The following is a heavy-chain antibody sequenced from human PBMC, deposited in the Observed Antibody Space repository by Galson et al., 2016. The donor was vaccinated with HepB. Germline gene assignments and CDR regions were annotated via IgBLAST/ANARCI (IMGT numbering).Heavy chain of an antibody. D-gene: IGHD3-10*01. J-gene: IGHJ4*02. Sequence: SLRLSCAASGFTLSSHSMNWVRQAPGTGLVWVSRINIDGNSITYADSVKGRFAISRDNAKNTVHLQMNSLRAEDTAVYYCTRDYYGSLDHWGQGTLVTVSS. V-gene: IGHV3-74*01. CDR3: TRDYYGSLDH. CDR1: GFTLSSHS. CDR2: INIDGNSI.